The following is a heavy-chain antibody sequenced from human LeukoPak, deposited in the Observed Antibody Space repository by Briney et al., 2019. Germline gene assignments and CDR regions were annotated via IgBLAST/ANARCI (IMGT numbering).Heavy chain of an antibody. V-gene: IGHV3-20*04. J-gene: IGHJ4*02. Sequence: PGGSLRLSCAASGFTFDDYGMSWVRRAPGKGLEWVAGINWNGGTTHYADSVKGRFTISRDNAKNSLYLQMTSLRAEDTAVYYCARDPDDSSGYWDYWGQGTLVTVSS. CDR2: INWNGGTT. D-gene: IGHD3-22*01. CDR1: GFTFDDYG. CDR3: ARDPDDSSGYWDY.